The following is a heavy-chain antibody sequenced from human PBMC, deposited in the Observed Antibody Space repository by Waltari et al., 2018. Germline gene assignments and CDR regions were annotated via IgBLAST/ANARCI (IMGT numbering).Heavy chain of an antibody. CDR3: ARAAGPRAAFDY. J-gene: IGHJ4*02. Sequence: QVQLQQWGAGLLQPSETLSLTCAVYGGSFSGYYWSWIRQPPGKGLEWIGEINHSGSTNYNPSLKSRVTISVDTSKNQFSLKLSSVTAADTAVYYCARAAGPRAAFDYWGQGTLVTVSS. CDR2: INHSGST. CDR1: GGSFSGYY. V-gene: IGHV4-34*01.